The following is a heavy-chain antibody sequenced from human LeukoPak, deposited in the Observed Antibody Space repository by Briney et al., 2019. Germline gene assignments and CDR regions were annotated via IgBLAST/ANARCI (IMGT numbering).Heavy chain of an antibody. D-gene: IGHD1-14*01. CDR2: SYHSGST. CDR1: GYFITNSFY. J-gene: IGHJ6*03. CDR3: ARAHRGFVTSYNQYYYHMDV. Sequence: TSETLSLTCTVSGYFITNSFYWGWVRQPPGKGLLWIGSSYHSGSTYYNPSLKSRVSISVDTSKNQFSLKLSSVTATDTAVYYCARAHRGFVTSYNQYYYHMDVWGKGATVTVSS. V-gene: IGHV4-38-2*02.